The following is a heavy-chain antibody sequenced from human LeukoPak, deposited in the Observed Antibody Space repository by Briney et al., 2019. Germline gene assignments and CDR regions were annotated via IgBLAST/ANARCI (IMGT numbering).Heavy chain of an antibody. Sequence: SVKVSCKASGGTFSSYAISWVRQAPGQGLEWMGGIIPIFGTANYAQKFQGRVTITADKSTSTAYMELSSLRSEDTAVYYCARAPETGTGGIGFDYWGQGTLVTVSS. J-gene: IGHJ4*02. CDR2: IIPIFGTA. CDR1: GGTFSSYA. CDR3: ARAPETGTGGIGFDY. V-gene: IGHV1-69*06. D-gene: IGHD1-7*01.